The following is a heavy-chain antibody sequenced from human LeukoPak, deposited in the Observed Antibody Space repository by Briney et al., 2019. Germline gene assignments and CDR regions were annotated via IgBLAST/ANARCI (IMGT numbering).Heavy chain of an antibody. J-gene: IGHJ4*02. Sequence: SVKVSCKASGGTFSSYAISWVRQAPGQGLEWMGGIIPTFGTANYAQKFQGRVTITADKSTSTAYMELSSLRSEDTAVYYCAFKKAGIAVAGLVYWGQGTLVTVSS. D-gene: IGHD6-19*01. CDR3: AFKKAGIAVAGLVY. CDR1: GGTFSSYA. CDR2: IIPTFGTA. V-gene: IGHV1-69*06.